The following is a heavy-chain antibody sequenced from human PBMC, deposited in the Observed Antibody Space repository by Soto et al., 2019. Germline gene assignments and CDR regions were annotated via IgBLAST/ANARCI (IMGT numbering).Heavy chain of an antibody. Sequence: SESLSLTWTVSGGSISSGDYYWSWIRQPAGKGLEWIGYIYYSGSTYYNPSLKSRVTISSDMSKNEFSLKLSSVSAADTAIYHCARDRRYCTTTNCLNYFDSWGQGTLVTVS. CDR3: ARDRRYCTTTNCLNYFDS. J-gene: IGHJ4*02. CDR1: GGSISSGDYY. D-gene: IGHD2-2*01. V-gene: IGHV4-30-4*01. CDR2: IYYSGST.